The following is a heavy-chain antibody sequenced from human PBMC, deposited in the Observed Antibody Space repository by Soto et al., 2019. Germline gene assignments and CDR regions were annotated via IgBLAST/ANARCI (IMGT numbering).Heavy chain of an antibody. V-gene: IGHV4-28*03. CDR1: GYSISSSNW. D-gene: IGHD5-18*01. J-gene: IGHJ4*02. Sequence: SETLSLTCAVSGYSISSSNWWGWIRQPPGKGLEWIGYIYYSGTTYYNPSLKSRVTISVDTSKNQFSLKLSSVTAADTAVYYCARGYGRNFDYWGQGTLVTVSS. CDR2: IYYSGTT. CDR3: ARGYGRNFDY.